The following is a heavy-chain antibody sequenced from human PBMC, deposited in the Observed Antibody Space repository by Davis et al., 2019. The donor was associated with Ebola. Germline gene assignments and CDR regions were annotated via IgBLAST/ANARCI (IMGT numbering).Heavy chain of an antibody. CDR3: ARDDGGGVGLVIGLPIFDY. J-gene: IGHJ4*02. Sequence: GGSLRLSCAASGFTFSSYSMNWVRQAPGKGLEWVSYISSSSSTIYYADSVKGRFTISRDNAKNSLHLQMNSLRDEDTAVYYCARDDGGGVGLVIGLPIFDYWGQGTLVTVSS. CDR1: GFTFSSYS. V-gene: IGHV3-48*02. D-gene: IGHD2-21*01. CDR2: ISSSSSTI.